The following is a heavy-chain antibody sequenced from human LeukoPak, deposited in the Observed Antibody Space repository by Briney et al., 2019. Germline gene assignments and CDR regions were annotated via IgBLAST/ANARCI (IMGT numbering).Heavy chain of an antibody. J-gene: IGHJ1*01. Sequence: SETLSLTCAVYGGSFSGYCWTWIRQPPGKGLEWIGEINHSGSTNYNPSLKSRVTRSVDTSKNQFSLKLSSVTAAETDVYYCARGGSSDWLFPLWGQGTLVNVSS. CDR1: GGSFSGYC. CDR3: ARGGSSDWLFPL. D-gene: IGHD6-19*01. CDR2: INHSGST. V-gene: IGHV4-34*01.